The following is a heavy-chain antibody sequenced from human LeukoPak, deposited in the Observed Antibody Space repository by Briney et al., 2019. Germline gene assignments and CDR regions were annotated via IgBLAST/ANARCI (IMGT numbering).Heavy chain of an antibody. CDR3: ATSPGAEYYFDY. Sequence: PSETLSLTCTVSGGSISSYYWSWIRQPPGKGLEWIGYIYYSGSTNYNPSLKSRVTISVDTSKNQFSLELSSVTAADTAVYYCATSPGAEYYFDYWGQGTLVTVSS. V-gene: IGHV4-59*08. CDR1: GGSISSYY. CDR2: IYYSGST. J-gene: IGHJ4*02. D-gene: IGHD1-14*01.